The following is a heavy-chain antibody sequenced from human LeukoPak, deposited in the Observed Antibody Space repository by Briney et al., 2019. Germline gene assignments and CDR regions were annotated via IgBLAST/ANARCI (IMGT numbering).Heavy chain of an antibody. J-gene: IGHJ4*02. CDR2: INHSGST. Sequence: KPSETLSLTCAVYGGSFSGYYWSWIRRPPGKGLEWIGEINHSGSTNYNPSLKSRVTISVDTSKNQFSLKLSSVTAADTAVYYCARGPFRPPRPYYFDYWGQGTLVTVSS. D-gene: IGHD6-6*01. CDR3: ARGPFRPPRPYYFDY. V-gene: IGHV4-34*01. CDR1: GGSFSGYY.